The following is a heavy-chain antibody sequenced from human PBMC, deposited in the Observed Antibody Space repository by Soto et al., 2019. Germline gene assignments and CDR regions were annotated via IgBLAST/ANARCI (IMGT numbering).Heavy chain of an antibody. Sequence: EVQLVESGGGLVKPGGSLRLSCAASGFTFSSDSMNWVRQAPGKGLEWVSSISSSSSYIYYADSVKGRFTISRDNAKXXXXXXXXXXXXXXXXXXXXXXXXXXXXXXXXXWGQGTLVTVSS. CDR1: GFTFSSDS. CDR2: ISSSSSYI. V-gene: IGHV3-21*01. J-gene: IGHJ4*02. CDR3: XXXXXXXXXXXXX.